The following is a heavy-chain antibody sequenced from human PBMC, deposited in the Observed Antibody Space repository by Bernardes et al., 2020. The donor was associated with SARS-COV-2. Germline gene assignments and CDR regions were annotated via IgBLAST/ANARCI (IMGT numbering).Heavy chain of an antibody. V-gene: IGHV4-31*11. CDR2: ICYGEST. CDR1: GYSISSGGYC. CDR3: ASDGTALVTTDDFDL. Sequence: SETLSLTCAVSGYSISSGGYCWSLIRQHPGKGLELIRYICYGESTYYNPSIKSRVTISVDTSKNQFSLKLSSVTAADTAVYYCASDGTALVTTDDFDLWGQGKMGTV. D-gene: IGHD4-17*01. J-gene: IGHJ3*01.